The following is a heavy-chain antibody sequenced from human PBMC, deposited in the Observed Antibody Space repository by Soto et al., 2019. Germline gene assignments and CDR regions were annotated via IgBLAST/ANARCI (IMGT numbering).Heavy chain of an antibody. CDR1: GFPFSSYV. CDR2: ISGGGSNT. D-gene: IGHD4-4*01. Sequence: GGSLRLSCAASGFPFSSYVMAWVRQAPGKGLEWVSGISGGGSNTFYADSVKGRFTISRDNSKNTLLLQMNSLGAEDTAVYYCAKDSNKYSSSLRGRYFDYWGQGSGGTVS. CDR3: AKDSNKYSSSLRGRYFDY. J-gene: IGHJ4*02. V-gene: IGHV3-23*01.